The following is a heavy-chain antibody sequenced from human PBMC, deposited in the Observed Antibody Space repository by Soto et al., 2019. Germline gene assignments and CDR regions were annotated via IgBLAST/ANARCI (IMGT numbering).Heavy chain of an antibody. J-gene: IGHJ4*02. CDR3: ASDPPYLLLPDRLFDY. D-gene: IGHD2-15*01. CDR2: ISAYNVNT. CDR1: VHTFPRYG. V-gene: IGHV1-18*01. Sequence: QVRLVQSGGEVKKPAASVQVSCKASVHTFPRYGLSWVRQAPGQGLEWMGWISAYNVNTKYAQKLQGRVTMTTDTSTSTAYMELRSLSSDDTAVYYFASDPPYLLLPDRLFDYWGQGTLVAVSS.